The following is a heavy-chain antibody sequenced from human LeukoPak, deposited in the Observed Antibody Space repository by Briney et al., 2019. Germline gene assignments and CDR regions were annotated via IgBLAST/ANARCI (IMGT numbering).Heavy chain of an antibody. CDR2: IKQDGSEK. Sequence: HPGGSLRLSCAGSGFTFGDYWMHWVRQAPGKGLEWVANIKQDGSEKFYVDSVKGRFTISRDNAKNSLYLQMNSLRAEDTAVYYCARKAGDYWGQGTLVTVSS. CDR3: ARKAGDY. J-gene: IGHJ4*02. D-gene: IGHD3-10*01. CDR1: GFTFGDYW. V-gene: IGHV3-7*01.